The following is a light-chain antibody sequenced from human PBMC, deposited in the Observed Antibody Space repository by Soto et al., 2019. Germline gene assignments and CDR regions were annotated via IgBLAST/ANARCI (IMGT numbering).Light chain of an antibody. V-gene: IGKV3-20*01. J-gene: IGKJ1*01. CDR2: GAS. Sequence: ESVLTQSPGTLSLSPGEKATLSCRASQSVSSSYLAWYQQKPGQAPRLLIYGASSRATGIPDRFIGSGSGTGFTLTVSRLEPEEFAVYYFQQFGSSSWTFGQGTKVEI. CDR3: QQFGSSSWT. CDR1: QSVSSSY.